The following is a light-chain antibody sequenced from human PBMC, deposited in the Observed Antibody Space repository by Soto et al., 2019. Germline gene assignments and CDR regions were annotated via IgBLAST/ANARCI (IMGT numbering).Light chain of an antibody. J-gene: IGLJ2*01. CDR1: SSDVGGYNY. CDR2: EVS. CDR3: SSYAGTNNVV. Sequence: QSVLTQPASVSGSPGQSITISCTGTSSDVGGYNYVSWYQQQSGKAPKLIIHEVSNRPSGVSNRFSGSKSGNTASLTISGLQAEDEADYYCSSYAGTNNVVFGGGTKLTVL. V-gene: IGLV2-14*01.